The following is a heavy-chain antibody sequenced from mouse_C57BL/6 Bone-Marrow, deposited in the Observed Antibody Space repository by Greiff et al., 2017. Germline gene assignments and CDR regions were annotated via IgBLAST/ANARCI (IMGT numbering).Heavy chain of an antibody. V-gene: IGHV5-6*02. CDR1: GFTFSSYG. Sequence: SGGYLVKPGGSLKLSCAASGFTFSSYGMSWVRQTPDKRLEWVATISSGGSYTYYPDSVKGRFTISRDNAKNTLYLQMSSLKSEDTAMYYWARRGRFITTVVDYFDYWGQGTTLTVSS. CDR2: ISSGGSYT. J-gene: IGHJ2*01. D-gene: IGHD1-1*01. CDR3: ARRGRFITTVVDYFDY.